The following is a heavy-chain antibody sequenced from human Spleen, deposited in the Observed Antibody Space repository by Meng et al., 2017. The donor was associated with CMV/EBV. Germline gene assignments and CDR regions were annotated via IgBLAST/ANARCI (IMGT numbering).Heavy chain of an antibody. Sequence: GESLKISCAASGFTFSSYWMSWVRQAPGKGLEWVANIKEDGSEKYYVDSVRGRFTISRDNAKNSLYLQMNSLRAEDTAVYYCARGGLTNYYDSSGYPQYYYYNMDVWGQGTTVTVSS. CDR1: GFTFSSYW. CDR2: IKEDGSEK. J-gene: IGHJ6*02. CDR3: ARGGLTNYYDSSGYPQYYYYNMDV. V-gene: IGHV3-7*01. D-gene: IGHD3-22*01.